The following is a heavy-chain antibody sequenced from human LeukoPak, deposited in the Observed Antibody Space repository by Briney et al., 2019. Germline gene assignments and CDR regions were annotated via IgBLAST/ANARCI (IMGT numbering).Heavy chain of an antibody. J-gene: IGHJ3*02. V-gene: IGHV4-39*01. Sequence: SETLSLTCTVSGGSISSSSYYWDWIRQPPGKGLEWIGTVYYSGTTYYNPSLKSRVTISVDTSRNQFSLKLSSVTATDTAVYYCARMIGDDAFDIWGQGTMVTVSS. CDR3: ARMIGDDAFDI. D-gene: IGHD3-22*01. CDR1: GGSISSSSYY. CDR2: VYYSGTT.